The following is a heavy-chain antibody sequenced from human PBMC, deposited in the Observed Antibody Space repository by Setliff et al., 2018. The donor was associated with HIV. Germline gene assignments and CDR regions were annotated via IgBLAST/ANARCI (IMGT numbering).Heavy chain of an antibody. V-gene: IGHV3-30*02. Sequence: GSLRLSCEASGFTFNNHAMTWVRQAPGEGLEWVAVIWYDGTNKYYADSVKGRFTISRDNSKNTLYLEMASLRVEDTAVYYCAKEELSAFSYGDRYWYFSLWGRGTLVTVSS. CDR1: GFTFNNHA. J-gene: IGHJ2*01. CDR3: AKEELSAFSYGDRYWYFSL. D-gene: IGHD5-18*01. CDR2: IWYDGTNK.